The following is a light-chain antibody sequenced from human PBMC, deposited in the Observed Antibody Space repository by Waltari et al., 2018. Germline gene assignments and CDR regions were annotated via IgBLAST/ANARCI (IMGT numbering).Light chain of an antibody. Sequence: EIEMTQSPSFLSASVGDRVTISCRASQRISTYLNWYQQKAGEAPKLLIYGSSSLQSGVPSRFSGTGSATDFTLTINSLQPEDFATYYCQQTYSLFTFGPGTTVDFK. CDR2: GSS. V-gene: IGKV1-39*01. CDR1: QRISTY. CDR3: QQTYSLFT. J-gene: IGKJ3*01.